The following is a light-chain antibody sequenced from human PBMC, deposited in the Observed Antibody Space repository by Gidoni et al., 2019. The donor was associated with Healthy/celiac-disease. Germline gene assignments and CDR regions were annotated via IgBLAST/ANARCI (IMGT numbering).Light chain of an antibody. CDR1: QSISSY. CDR3: QQSYSTPE. V-gene: IGKV1-39*01. J-gene: IGKJ1*01. Sequence: DIQMTQSPSSLSASVGDRVTITCRASQSISSYLNWYQQKPGKAPKLLIYAASSLQSGVPSRFSGSGSGTGFTLTISSLQPEDFATYYCQQSYSTPEFGQGTKVEIK. CDR2: AAS.